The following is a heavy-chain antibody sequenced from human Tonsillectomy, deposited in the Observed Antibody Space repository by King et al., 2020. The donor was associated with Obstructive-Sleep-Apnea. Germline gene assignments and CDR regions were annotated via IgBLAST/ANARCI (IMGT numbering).Heavy chain of an antibody. D-gene: IGHD2-2*01. J-gene: IGHJ4*02. Sequence: VQLVESGGGVVQPGRSLRLSCVASGFTFSSYAMNWVRQAPGKGLERVAFMSYDGSFECYADSVKGRFTISRDNSEMTLYLQMNSLRDEDTAFYYCAKGHDGSFYRAFDYWGQGTLVTVSS. CDR1: GFTFSSYA. V-gene: IGHV3-30*04. CDR2: MSYDGSFE. CDR3: AKGHDGSFYRAFDY.